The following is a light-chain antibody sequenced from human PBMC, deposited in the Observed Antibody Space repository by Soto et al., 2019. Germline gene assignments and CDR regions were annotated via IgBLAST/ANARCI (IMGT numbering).Light chain of an antibody. CDR1: QSINSF. J-gene: IGKJ3*01. CDR3: QQSYSTPFT. Sequence: DIQMTQSPSSLSASVGDRATITCRASQSINSFLNWYQQKPGKAPHLLIYAASSLQSGVPSRFSGGGSGTDFTLTISSLQPEDFATYYCQQSYSTPFTFGPGTTVDI. CDR2: AAS. V-gene: IGKV1-39*01.